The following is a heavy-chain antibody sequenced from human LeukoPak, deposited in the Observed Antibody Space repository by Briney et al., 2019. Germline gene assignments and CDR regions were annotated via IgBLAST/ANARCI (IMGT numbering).Heavy chain of an antibody. D-gene: IGHD3-3*01. Sequence: QTGGSLRLSCAASGFTFDDYAMHWVRQAPGKGLEWVSGISWNSGSIGYADSVKRRFTISRDNAKNSLYLQMNSLRAEDTALYYCAAFAIFGVVITHDYWGQGTLVTVS. V-gene: IGHV3-9*01. CDR3: AAFAIFGVVITHDY. CDR2: ISWNSGSI. CDR1: GFTFDDYA. J-gene: IGHJ4*02.